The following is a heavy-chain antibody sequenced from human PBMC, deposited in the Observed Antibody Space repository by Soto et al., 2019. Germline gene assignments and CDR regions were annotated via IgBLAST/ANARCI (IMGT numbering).Heavy chain of an antibody. CDR3: ARDRANFDRQSNTQDYGMDV. CDR2: INPSGGGT. CDR1: RYTFTSYY. Sequence: QVQLVQSGAEVKKPGASVKVSCKASRYTFTSYYMHWVRQAPGQGLEWMGVINPSGGGTTYAQNCPGRVTKPRETSTSTVYIELSSLRSEDTAVYYCARDRANFDRQSNTQDYGMDVWGQGTTVTVSS. D-gene: IGHD3-10*01. J-gene: IGHJ6*02. V-gene: IGHV1-46*01.